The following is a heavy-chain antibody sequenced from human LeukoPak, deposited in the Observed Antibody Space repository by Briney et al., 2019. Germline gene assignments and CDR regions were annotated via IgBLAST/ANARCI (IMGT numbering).Heavy chain of an antibody. Sequence: PGGSLRLSCAASGFTFSNYAMSWVRQAPGKGPEWVSTISGSGGNTYYADPVKGRFTISRDNSKNTLYLQMNSLRAEDTALYYCAKGSLGSWYFFDYWGQGTLVTVSS. V-gene: IGHV3-23*01. CDR3: AKGSLGSWYFFDY. J-gene: IGHJ4*02. CDR2: ISGSGGNT. CDR1: GFTFSNYA. D-gene: IGHD6-13*01.